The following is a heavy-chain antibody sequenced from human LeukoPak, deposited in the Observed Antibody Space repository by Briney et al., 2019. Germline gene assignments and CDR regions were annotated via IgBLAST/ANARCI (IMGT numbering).Heavy chain of an antibody. J-gene: IGHJ4*02. CDR1: GGSISSYY. D-gene: IGHD3-16*01. CDR2: IYYSGTT. Sequence: PSETLALTCNVSGGSISSYYWSWIRQSPGKGLEWIGYIYYSGTTNYDPSLKSRVTISVDTSKNQFSLKLSSVTAADTAVYYCARGKTYDDFWGQGTLVTVSS. V-gene: IGHV4-59*01. CDR3: ARGKTYDDF.